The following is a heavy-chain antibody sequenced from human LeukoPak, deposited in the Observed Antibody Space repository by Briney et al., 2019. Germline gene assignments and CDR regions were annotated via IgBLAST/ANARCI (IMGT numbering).Heavy chain of an antibody. CDR1: GFTFSTYA. Sequence: GGSLRLSCAASGFTFSTYAMNWVRQAPAKGLEWVSTIGGGGPTTDYADSVKDRFTISRDNTKNTLYLQMNSLRAEDTAVYFCARGFLGGTDQYFDSWGQGTLVTVSS. D-gene: IGHD6-19*01. CDR2: IGGGGPTT. CDR3: ARGFLGGTDQYFDS. V-gene: IGHV3-23*01. J-gene: IGHJ4*02.